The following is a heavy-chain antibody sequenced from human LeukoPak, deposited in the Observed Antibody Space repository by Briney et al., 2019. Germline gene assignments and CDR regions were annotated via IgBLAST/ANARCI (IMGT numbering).Heavy chain of an antibody. CDR1: GFIFGDHA. Sequence: GGSLGLSCRGYGFIFGDHAMSWVRRPPGKGLEWVGFIRSRAYGATTEYAASVEGRFIISRDDSKGIAYLEMNSLETDDTALYYCARGPILLWIHNGMDAWGQGTTVIVSS. CDR2: IRSRAYGATT. V-gene: IGHV3-49*04. CDR3: ARGPILLWIHNGMDA. J-gene: IGHJ6*02. D-gene: IGHD3-10*01.